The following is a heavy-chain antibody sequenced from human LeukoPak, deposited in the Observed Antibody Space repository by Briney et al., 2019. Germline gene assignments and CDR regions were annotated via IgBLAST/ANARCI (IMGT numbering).Heavy chain of an antibody. Sequence: PGGSLRLSCAASGFTFSSYWVNWVRQAPGKGLDWVSGITGSGGSTHYADSVKGRFTISRDNSKNTLYLQMSRLTAEDTAVYYCAKEGAYAALNSWGQGTLVTVSS. D-gene: IGHD1-26*01. J-gene: IGHJ5*02. CDR2: ITGSGGST. CDR1: GFTFSSYW. V-gene: IGHV3-23*01. CDR3: AKEGAYAALNS.